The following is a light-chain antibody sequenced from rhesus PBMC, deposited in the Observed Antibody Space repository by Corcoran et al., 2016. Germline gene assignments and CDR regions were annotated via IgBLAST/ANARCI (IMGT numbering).Light chain of an antibody. J-gene: IGKJ2*01. CDR1: QGISNW. Sequence: DIQMTQSPSSLSASAGDRVTITCRASQGISNWFVWYQQKQGKSPKLLSYRASNLETGVPSRFSGSGSGTDFTHTNSSLQPEDIATYYFQQHGNSPHSFSQGTKVEIK. CDR3: QQHGNSPHS. V-gene: IGKV1-69*01. CDR2: RAS.